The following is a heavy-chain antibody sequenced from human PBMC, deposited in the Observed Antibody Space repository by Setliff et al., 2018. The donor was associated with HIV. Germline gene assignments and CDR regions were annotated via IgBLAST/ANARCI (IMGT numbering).Heavy chain of an antibody. D-gene: IGHD2-15*01. V-gene: IGHV3-23*01. Sequence: GGSLRLSCAASGFTFNTYAMSWVRQAPGKGLEWVSVISGSGGSTFYADSVRGRFTISRDNFKNTLYLQMNGLRVEDTAVYYCAKDGISGGAYPPYYFDYWGHGTLVTVSS. J-gene: IGHJ4*01. CDR3: AKDGISGGAYPPYYFDY. CDR2: ISGSGGST. CDR1: GFTFNTYA.